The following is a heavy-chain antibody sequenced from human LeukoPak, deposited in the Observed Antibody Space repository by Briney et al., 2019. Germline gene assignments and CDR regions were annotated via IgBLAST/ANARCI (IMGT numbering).Heavy chain of an antibody. CDR3: ARGFEPTGRRAWWELFNPRGFYYFDY. CDR2: ISSSSSYI. D-gene: IGHD1-26*01. J-gene: IGHJ4*02. Sequence: GGSLRLSCAASGFTFSSYSMNWVRQAPGKGLEWVSSISSSSSYIYYADSVKGRFTISRDNAKNSLYLQMNSLRAEDTAVYYCARGFEPTGRRAWWELFNPRGFYYFDYWGQGTLVTVSS. CDR1: GFTFSSYS. V-gene: IGHV3-21*01.